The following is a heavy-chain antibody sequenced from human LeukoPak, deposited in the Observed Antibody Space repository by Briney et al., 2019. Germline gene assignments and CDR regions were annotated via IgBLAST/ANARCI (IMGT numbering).Heavy chain of an antibody. J-gene: IGHJ5*02. CDR3: ARELWAAAAGTRLSWFDP. CDR1: GYTFTSYG. V-gene: IGHV1-18*01. D-gene: IGHD6-13*01. CDR2: ISAYNGNT. Sequence: ASVKVSCKASGYTFTSYGISWVRQAPGQGLEWMGWISAYNGNTNYAQKLQGRVTMTTDTSTSTAYMELRSLRSDDTAVYYCARELWAAAAGTRLSWFDPWGRGTLVTVSS.